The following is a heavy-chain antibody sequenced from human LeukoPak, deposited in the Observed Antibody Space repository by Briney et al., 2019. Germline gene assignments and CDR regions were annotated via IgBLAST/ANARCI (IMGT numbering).Heavy chain of an antibody. CDR1: GFTFSSHG. CDR3: ANSGWYPMVFDY. V-gene: IGHV3-23*01. J-gene: IGHJ4*02. D-gene: IGHD6-19*01. CDR2: ITGSGGNR. Sequence: GETLRLSCAASGFTFSSHGMNWVRQAPGKGLEWVSGITGSGGNRYYADSVKGRFTISRDNSKNTLYLQMNSLRAEDTAVYYCANSGWYPMVFDYWGQGTLVTVSS.